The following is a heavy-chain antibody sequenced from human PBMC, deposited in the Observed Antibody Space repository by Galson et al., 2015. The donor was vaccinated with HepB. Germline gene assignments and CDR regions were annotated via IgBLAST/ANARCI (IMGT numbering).Heavy chain of an antibody. Sequence: SVKVSCKASGGTFSSYAISWVRQAPGQGLEWMGGIIPIFGTANYAQKFQGRVTITADESTSTAYMELSSLRSEDTAVYYCARAQSPAEDFWSGLSYAFDIWGQGTMVTVSS. CDR3: ARAQSPAEDFWSGLSYAFDI. V-gene: IGHV1-69*13. CDR1: GGTFSSYA. CDR2: IIPIFGTA. D-gene: IGHD3-3*01. J-gene: IGHJ3*02.